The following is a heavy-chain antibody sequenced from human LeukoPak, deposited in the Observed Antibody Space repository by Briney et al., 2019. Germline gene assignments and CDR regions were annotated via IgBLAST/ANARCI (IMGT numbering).Heavy chain of an antibody. CDR2: IYYSGST. CDR1: GGSISSYY. V-gene: IGHV4-59*01. CDR3: ARIIGAPYYYYYMDV. Sequence: SETLSLTCTVSGGSISSYYWSWIRQPPGKGLEWSGYIYYSGSTNYNPSLKSRVTISVDTSKNQFSLKLSSVTAADTAVYYCARIIGAPYYYYYMDVWGKGTTVTVSS. J-gene: IGHJ6*03.